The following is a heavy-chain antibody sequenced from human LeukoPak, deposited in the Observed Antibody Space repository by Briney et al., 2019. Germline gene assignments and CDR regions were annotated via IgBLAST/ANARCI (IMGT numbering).Heavy chain of an antibody. Sequence: KPSETLSLTCTVSGGSISSYYWSWIRQPPGKGLEWIGYIYYSGSTNYNPSLKSRVTISVDTSKNQFSLKLSSVTAADTAVYYCARGSYWMDSSGWYVGGLGYYYYYMDVWGKGTTVTVSS. CDR3: ARGSYWMDSSGWYVGGLGYYYYYMDV. V-gene: IGHV4-59*01. D-gene: IGHD6-19*01. CDR2: IYYSGST. CDR1: GGSISSYY. J-gene: IGHJ6*03.